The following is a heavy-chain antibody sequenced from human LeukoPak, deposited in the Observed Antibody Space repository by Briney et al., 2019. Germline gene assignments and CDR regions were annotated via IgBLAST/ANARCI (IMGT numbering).Heavy chain of an antibody. D-gene: IGHD2/OR15-2a*01. CDR1: GYTFSSYG. CDR3: ARRPFTVTEYKSLDS. Sequence: ASVKVSCKASGYTFSSYGIHWMRQAPGQSLEWMGFINVGNENTKYSLEFQGRVAITTDTSASTVYMELSSLRSEDTAVYYCARRPFTVTEYKSLDSWGQGTLVIVSS. J-gene: IGHJ4*02. V-gene: IGHV1-3*03. CDR2: INVGNENT.